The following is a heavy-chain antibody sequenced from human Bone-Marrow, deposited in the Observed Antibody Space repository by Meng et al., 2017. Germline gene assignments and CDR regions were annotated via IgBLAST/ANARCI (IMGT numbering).Heavy chain of an antibody. J-gene: IGHJ4*02. V-gene: IGHV1-18*01. CDR1: GYTLSSDG. CDR2: INTYNGKT. CDR3: ATRGNPYLNC. Sequence: QGQLVQSGAEVKTAGASVKVSCEASGYTLSSDGFSWVRQAPGQGLEWLGWINTYNGKTDYAQKFQGRITMTTDTFTSTAYMELRNLRSDDTAVYYCATRGNPYLNCWGQGTLVTVSS.